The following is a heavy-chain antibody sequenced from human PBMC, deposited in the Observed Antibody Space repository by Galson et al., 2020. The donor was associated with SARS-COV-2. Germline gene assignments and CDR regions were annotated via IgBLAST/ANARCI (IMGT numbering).Heavy chain of an antibody. J-gene: IGHJ6*02. CDR3: ARDQAAAGLLDI. CDR1: GGSIASGSHY. V-gene: IGHV4-31*03. Sequence: SETLSPTCIVSGGSIASGSHYWSWIRQHPGQGLECIGYIYYSGRTSYSPSLRGRLSISLDTSKNQLSLKLPSVTAADTGVYFCARDQAAAGLLDIWGQGTTVTVSS. CDR2: IYYSGRT. D-gene: IGHD6-13*01.